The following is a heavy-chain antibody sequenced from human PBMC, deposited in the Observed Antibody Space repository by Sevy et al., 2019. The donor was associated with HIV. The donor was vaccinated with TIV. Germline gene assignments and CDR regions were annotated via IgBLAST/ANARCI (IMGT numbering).Heavy chain of an antibody. CDR3: APTSTPLYYYALDV. CDR1: GFTVSSKY. J-gene: IGHJ6*02. CDR2: IYSGEYT. D-gene: IGHD2-15*01. V-gene: IGHV3-53*01. Sequence: GGSLRLSCAASGFTVSSKYMSWVRQAPGKGLEWVSVIYSGEYTYYADSVKGRFTMSRDISKNTLNLEMNHLSAEDTAIYYCAPTSTPLYYYALDVWGQGTTVTVSS.